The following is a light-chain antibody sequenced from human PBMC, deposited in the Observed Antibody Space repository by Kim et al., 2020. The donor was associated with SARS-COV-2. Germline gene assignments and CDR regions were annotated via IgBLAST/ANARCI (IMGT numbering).Light chain of an antibody. Sequence: GPKVTISCSGRSSNFGNKYVSWYQQLPGTAPKLLLYDNNKRPSGIPDRFSGSKSGTSATLGITGLQTGDDADYYCGTWGSSLSGYVFGTGTKVTVL. V-gene: IGLV1-51*01. CDR2: DNN. J-gene: IGLJ1*01. CDR1: SSNFGNKY. CDR3: GTWGSSLSGYV.